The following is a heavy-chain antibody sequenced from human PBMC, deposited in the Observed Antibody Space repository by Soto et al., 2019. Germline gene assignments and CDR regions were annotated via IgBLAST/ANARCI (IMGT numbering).Heavy chain of an antibody. D-gene: IGHD6-13*01. CDR1: GGTFSSYA. J-gene: IGHJ3*02. CDR3: ASQLVSNAFDI. Sequence: GASVKVSFKASGGTFSSYAISWVRQAPGQGLEWMGGIIPIFGTANYAQKFQGRVTITADESTSTAYMELSSLRSEDTAVYYCASQLVSNAFDIWGQGTMVTVSS. V-gene: IGHV1-69*13. CDR2: IIPIFGTA.